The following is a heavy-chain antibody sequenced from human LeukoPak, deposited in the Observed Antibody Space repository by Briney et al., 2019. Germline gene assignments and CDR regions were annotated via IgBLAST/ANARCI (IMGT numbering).Heavy chain of an antibody. D-gene: IGHD4/OR15-4a*01. CDR3: ARARANYGPRDNWFDP. J-gene: IGHJ5*02. V-gene: IGHV4-4*02. CDR1: GVSISSSNW. Sequence: SGTLSLTCAVSGVSISSSNWWGWVRQPPGKGLEWIGEIYHSGSTNYNPSLKSRVTISVDKSKNQFSLKLSSVTAADTAVYYCARARANYGPRDNWFDPWGQGTLVTVSS. CDR2: IYHSGST.